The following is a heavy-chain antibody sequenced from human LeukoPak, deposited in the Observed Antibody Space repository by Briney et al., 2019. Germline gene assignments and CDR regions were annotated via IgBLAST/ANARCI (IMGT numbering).Heavy chain of an antibody. V-gene: IGHV3-11*01. CDR3: ARDIGGMSTDYYFDS. D-gene: IGHD1-26*01. CDR2: ISSSGAII. CDR1: QFTSSTYY. Sequence: GGSLRLSCEPSQFTSSTYYMSWIRHPPGRGLEWVSHISSSGAIIYYADSVKGRFTISRDNAKNSLYLQMNSLRAEDTAVYYCARDIGGMSTDYYFDSWGQGTLVTVSS. J-gene: IGHJ4*02.